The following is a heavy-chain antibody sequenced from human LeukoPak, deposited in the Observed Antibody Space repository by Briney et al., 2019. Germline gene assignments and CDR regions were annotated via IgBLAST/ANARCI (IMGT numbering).Heavy chain of an antibody. D-gene: IGHD3-10*01. V-gene: IGHV4-61*02. CDR3: ASTIGDGSGSYYPFDY. J-gene: IGHJ4*02. CDR1: GGSISSGSYY. CDR2: IYTSGST. Sequence: SETLSLTCTVSGGSISSGSYYWSWIRQPAGKGLEWIGRIYTSGSTNYKPSLKSRVTISVATSKNQFSLKLSSVTAADTAVYYCASTIGDGSGSYYPFDYWGQGTLVTVSS.